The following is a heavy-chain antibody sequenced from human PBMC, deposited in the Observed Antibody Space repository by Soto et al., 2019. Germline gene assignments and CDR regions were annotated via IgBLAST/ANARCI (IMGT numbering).Heavy chain of an antibody. CDR3: ARLNYDILTGYFLDV. CDR1: GFTFSSYW. CDR2: IKQDGSEK. V-gene: IGHV3-7*01. D-gene: IGHD3-9*01. Sequence: PGGSLILSCAASGFTFSSYWMSWVRQAPGKGLEWVANIKQDGSEKYYVDSVKGRFTISRDNAKNSLYLQMNSLRAEDTAVYYCARLNYDILTGYFLDVWGKGTTVTVSS. J-gene: IGHJ6*04.